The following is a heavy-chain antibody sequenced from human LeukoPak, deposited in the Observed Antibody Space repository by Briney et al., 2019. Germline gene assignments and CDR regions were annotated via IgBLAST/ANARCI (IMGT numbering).Heavy chain of an antibody. D-gene: IGHD4-11*01. CDR3: ARDGLYSIGSHLDN. CDR2: ISSSSSTI. Sequence: PGGSLRLSCAASGFTFSTYNMNWVRQAPGKGLEWVSHISSSSSTIYYADSVKGRFTISRDNAKNSLYLQMNSLRAEDTAVYYCARDGLYSIGSHLDNWGQGTLVTVSS. CDR1: GFTFSTYN. J-gene: IGHJ4*02. V-gene: IGHV3-48*01.